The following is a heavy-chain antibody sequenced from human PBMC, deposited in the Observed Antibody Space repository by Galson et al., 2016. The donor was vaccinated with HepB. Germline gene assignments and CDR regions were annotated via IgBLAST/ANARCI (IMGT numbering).Heavy chain of an antibody. Sequence: SCKASGGTSTSYAISWVRQAPGQGLEWMGGIIPIFGTSNYAQKFQGRVTITADESTSTAYMELSSLRSEDTAVYYCARVRDGYNHYYYYGMDVWGQGTTVTVSS. CDR3: ARVRDGYNHYYYYGMDV. CDR1: GGTSTSYA. J-gene: IGHJ6*02. D-gene: IGHD5-24*01. V-gene: IGHV1-69*01. CDR2: IIPIFGTS.